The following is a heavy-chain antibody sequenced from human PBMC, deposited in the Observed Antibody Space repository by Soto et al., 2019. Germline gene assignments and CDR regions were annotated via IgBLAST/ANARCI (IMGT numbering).Heavy chain of an antibody. V-gene: IGHV1-3*01. D-gene: IGHD4-17*01. Sequence: QVQLVQYGAEVKKPGASVKVSCKASGYTFTSYAMHWVRQAPGQRLEWMGWINAGNGNTKYSQKFQSRVTITRDTSASTAYMELSSLRSEDTAVYYCARVLPYGDCDYWGQGTLVTVSS. J-gene: IGHJ4*02. CDR2: INAGNGNT. CDR1: GYTFTSYA. CDR3: ARVLPYGDCDY.